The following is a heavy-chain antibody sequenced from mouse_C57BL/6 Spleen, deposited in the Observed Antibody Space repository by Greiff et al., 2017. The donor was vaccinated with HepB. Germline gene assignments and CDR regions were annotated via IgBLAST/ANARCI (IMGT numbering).Heavy chain of an antibody. V-gene: IGHV14-4*01. CDR1: GFNIKDDY. Sequence: EVQLQQSGAELVRPGASVKLSCTASGFNIKDDYMHWVKQRPEQGLEWIGWIDPENGDTKYASKFQGKATITADTSSNTAYLQLSSLTSEDTAVYYCTTGRVYFDYWGQGTTLTVSS. CDR3: TTGRVYFDY. CDR2: IDPENGDT. J-gene: IGHJ2*01.